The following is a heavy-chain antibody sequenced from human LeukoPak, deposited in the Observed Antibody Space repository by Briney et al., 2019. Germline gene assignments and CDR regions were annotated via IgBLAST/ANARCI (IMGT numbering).Heavy chain of an antibody. CDR2: INPISGGT. D-gene: IGHD1-1*01. Sequence: ASVKVSYKVSGLTFTGYYIHWVRQAPGQRLEWMGWINPISGGTDYAQKFQGRVSMTRDTSITTVYMDLTRLRSDDTAVYYCARDRSTTGTSLTDYWGQGTVVTVSS. CDR1: GLTFTGYY. CDR3: ARDRSTTGTSLTDY. J-gene: IGHJ4*02. V-gene: IGHV1-2*02.